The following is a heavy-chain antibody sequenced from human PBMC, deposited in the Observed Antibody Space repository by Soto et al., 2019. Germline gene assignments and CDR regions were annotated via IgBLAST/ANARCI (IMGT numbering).Heavy chain of an antibody. V-gene: IGHV3-21*01. CDR3: VRDYYDTSGYPNTFDM. Sequence: SLRLSCAASGFTLSRHTMNWVRQAPGKGLEWVSFIGSRTSDIYYADSVKGRFTISRDNAKNSLYLDLTRLRAEDTAVYFCVRDYYDTSGYPNTFDMWGQGTMVTVSS. CDR1: GFTLSRHT. CDR2: IGSRTSDI. J-gene: IGHJ3*02. D-gene: IGHD3-22*01.